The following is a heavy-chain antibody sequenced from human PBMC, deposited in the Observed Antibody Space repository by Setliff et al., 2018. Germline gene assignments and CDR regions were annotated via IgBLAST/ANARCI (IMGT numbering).Heavy chain of an antibody. CDR3: ARTSTARYFDL. D-gene: IGHD2-2*01. Sequence: PSETLSLTCVVSDFSVSPVYYWGWIRQPPGKGLEWIASIYYSGTTYYNPSFKSRVTMSVDASKSQISLKLDSVTAADTALYYCARTSTARYFDLWG. J-gene: IGHJ2*01. V-gene: IGHV4-38-2*01. CDR2: IYYSGTT. CDR1: DFSVSPVYY.